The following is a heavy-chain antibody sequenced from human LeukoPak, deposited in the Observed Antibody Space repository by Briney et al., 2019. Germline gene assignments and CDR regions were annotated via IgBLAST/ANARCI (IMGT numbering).Heavy chain of an antibody. CDR2: INHSGST. J-gene: IGHJ4*02. Sequence: SETLSHTCAVYGGPFSGYYWGWIRQPPGKGLEWIGEINHSGSTNYNPSLKSRVTISVDTSKNQFSLKLSSVPAADTAVYYCARGHTMVRGVNYFDYWGQGTLVTVSS. V-gene: IGHV4-34*01. CDR1: GGPFSGYY. CDR3: ARGHTMVRGVNYFDY. D-gene: IGHD3-10*01.